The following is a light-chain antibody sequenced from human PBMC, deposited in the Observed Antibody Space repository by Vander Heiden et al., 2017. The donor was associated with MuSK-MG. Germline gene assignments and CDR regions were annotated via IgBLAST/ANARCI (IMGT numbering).Light chain of an antibody. CDR2: LGS. J-gene: IGKJ2*01. V-gene: IGKV2-28*01. Sequence: EIAITQSPLSLSVTPGEPASLSFTSRPRLLHSNGYNYLDWYLQKPGQSPQLLIDLGSKRASGVPDRFSGSGSGTDFTLKISRVEDEDVGVYYCMQALQTPSFGQGTKVEIK. CDR1: PRLLHSNGYNY. CDR3: MQALQTPS.